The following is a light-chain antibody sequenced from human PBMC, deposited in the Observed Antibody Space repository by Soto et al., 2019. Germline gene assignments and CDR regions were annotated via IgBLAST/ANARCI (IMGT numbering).Light chain of an antibody. CDR3: QSYDSSLSGSV. CDR2: GNS. Sequence: QSVLTQPPSVYGATGERVTISCTGSSSNIGAGYDVHWYQQLPGTAPKLLIFGNSNRPSGVPDRFSGSKSGTSASLAITGLQAEDEADYYCQSYDSSLSGSVFCGGTKLTVL. CDR1: SSNIGAGYD. V-gene: IGLV1-40*01. J-gene: IGLJ2*01.